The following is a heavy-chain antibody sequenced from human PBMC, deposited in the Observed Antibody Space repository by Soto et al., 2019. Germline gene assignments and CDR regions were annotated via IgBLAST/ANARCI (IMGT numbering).Heavy chain of an antibody. CDR1: GGSIRFVPYC. J-gene: IGHJ4*02. CDR3: ARRIPYSDFFDY. D-gene: IGHD3-16*01. Sequence: QLQFQESGPGLVKPSETLSLICTVFGGSIRFVPYCWDWIRQPPGKGLQWIGTICYTGNNYRNPSLKSRVTTSVESSQNQFSLRLSSVTAADTAVYFCARRIPYSDFFDYWGRGTLVTVSP. CDR2: ICYTGNN. V-gene: IGHV4-39*01.